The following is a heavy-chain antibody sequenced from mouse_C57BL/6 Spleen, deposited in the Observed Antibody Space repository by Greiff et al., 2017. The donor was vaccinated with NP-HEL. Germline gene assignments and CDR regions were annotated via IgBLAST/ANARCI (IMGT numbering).Heavy chain of an antibody. D-gene: IGHD1-1*01. Sequence: VQLQQSGAELVRPGASVKLSCTASGFNITDYYMHWVKQRPEQGLEWIGRIDPEDGDTEYAPKFQGKATMTADTSSNTAYLQLSSLTSEDTGVDYWTTVYDGSSPYWGQGTTLTVSS. CDR1: GFNITDYY. CDR2: IDPEDGDT. CDR3: TTVYDGSSPY. V-gene: IGHV14-1*01. J-gene: IGHJ2*01.